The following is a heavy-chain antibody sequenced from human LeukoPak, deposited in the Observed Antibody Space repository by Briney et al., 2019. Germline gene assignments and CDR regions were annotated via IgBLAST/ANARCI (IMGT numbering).Heavy chain of an antibody. V-gene: IGHV1-18*01. Sequence: ASVKVSCKASGYTFTSYGISWVRQAPGQGLEWMGWISAYNGNTNYAQKFQGRVTMTRDTSISTAYMELSRLRSDDTAVYYCASRAAAALEDYWGQGTLVTVSS. D-gene: IGHD6-13*01. CDR2: ISAYNGNT. CDR3: ASRAAAALEDY. J-gene: IGHJ4*02. CDR1: GYTFTSYG.